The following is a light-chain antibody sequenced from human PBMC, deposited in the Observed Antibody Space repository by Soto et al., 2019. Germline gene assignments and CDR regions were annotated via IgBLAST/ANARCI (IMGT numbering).Light chain of an antibody. V-gene: IGKV1-9*01. CDR3: QPLTP. Sequence: DIQLTQSPSFLSASVGDRVTITCRASQGISSYLAWYQQKPGKAPKLLIYAASTLQSGVPSRFSGSGSGTEFTLTISSLQPEDFATYYCQPLTPFGQGTRLEIK. CDR2: AAS. J-gene: IGKJ5*01. CDR1: QGISSY.